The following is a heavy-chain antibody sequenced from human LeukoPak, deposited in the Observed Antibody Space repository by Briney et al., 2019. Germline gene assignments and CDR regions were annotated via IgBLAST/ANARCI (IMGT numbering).Heavy chain of an antibody. CDR2: ITTSSSDI. J-gene: IGHJ6*03. Sequence: GGSLRLSCAASGFTFSDYSMNWVRQAPGKGLEWVSVITTSSSDIYYADSVKGRFTISRDNAKNSLYLQMNSLRAEDTAVYYCARTPELWSYFTDVWGKGTTVTVSS. V-gene: IGHV3-21*01. D-gene: IGHD2-21*01. CDR3: ARTPELWSYFTDV. CDR1: GFTFSDYS.